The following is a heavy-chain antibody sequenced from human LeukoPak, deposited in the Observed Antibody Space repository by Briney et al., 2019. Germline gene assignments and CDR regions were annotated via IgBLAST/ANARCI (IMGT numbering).Heavy chain of an antibody. CDR3: ARQIRTENYPRYFDY. CDR1: GGSITSSIYY. D-gene: IGHD1-7*01. Sequence: PSETLSLTCTVSGGSITSSIYYWGCIRQPPGTVLEWIATIHYSGTTYYNPSLKSRVTISVDTSRNQFSLKLYSVTAADTAVYYCARQIRTENYPRYFDYWGQGALVSVSS. V-gene: IGHV4-39*01. J-gene: IGHJ4*02. CDR2: IHYSGTT.